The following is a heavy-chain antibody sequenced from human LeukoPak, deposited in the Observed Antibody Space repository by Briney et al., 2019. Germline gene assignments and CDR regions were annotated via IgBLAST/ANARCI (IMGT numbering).Heavy chain of an antibody. J-gene: IGHJ4*02. V-gene: IGHV1-18*01. D-gene: IGHD4-23*01. CDR2: ISAYNGNT. CDR3: ARRTRGVNSPYFDY. Sequence: ASVKVSCKASGYTFTSYGISWVRQAPGQGLEWMGWISAYNGNTNYAQKLQGRVTMTTDTSTSTAYMELRSLRSDDTAVYYCARRTRGVNSPYFDYWGQGALVTASS. CDR1: GYTFTSYG.